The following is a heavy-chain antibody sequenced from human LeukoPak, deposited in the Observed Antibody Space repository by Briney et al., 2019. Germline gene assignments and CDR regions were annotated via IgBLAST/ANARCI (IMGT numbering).Heavy chain of an antibody. CDR1: GGSISSSSYY. CDR2: IYYSGST. CDR3: ARHDARLRLGELSLFTFDP. Sequence: SETLSLTCTVSGGSISSSSYYWGWIRQPPGKGLEWIGSIYYSGSTYYNPSLKSRVTISVDTSKIHFSLKLSSVTAADTAVYYCARHDARLRLGELSLFTFDPWGQGTLVTVSS. V-gene: IGHV4-39*01. J-gene: IGHJ5*02. D-gene: IGHD3-16*02.